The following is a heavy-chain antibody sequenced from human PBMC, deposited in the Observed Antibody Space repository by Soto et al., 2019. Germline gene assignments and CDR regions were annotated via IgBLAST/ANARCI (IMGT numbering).Heavy chain of an antibody. V-gene: IGHV3-30-3*01. CDR1: GFTFSSYA. D-gene: IGHD6-6*01. CDR2: ISYDGSNK. J-gene: IGHJ6*02. Sequence: GGSLRLSCAASGFTFSSYAMHWVRQAPGKGLEWVAVISYDGSNKYYADSVKGRFTISRDNSKNTLYLQMNSLRAEDTAVYYCARVKSSSIYYYYYYGMDVWGQGTTVTVSS. CDR3: ARVKSSSIYYYYYYGMDV.